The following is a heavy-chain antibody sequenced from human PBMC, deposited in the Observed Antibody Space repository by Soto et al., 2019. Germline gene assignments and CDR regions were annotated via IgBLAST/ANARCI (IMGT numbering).Heavy chain of an antibody. CDR2: VKTNSEGGAT. D-gene: IGHD2-15*01. CDR1: DFTINNAW. V-gene: IGHV3-15*07. Sequence: EAQLVESGGGLVKPGGSLRLSCAASDFTINNAWMNWVRQAPGKGLEWVARVKTNSEGGATDYAAPLKGRFTISRDDSKNTLCLQMNRLKTDDTAVYYCTTGSVEGVWGQGATVTVSS. CDR3: TTGSVEGV. J-gene: IGHJ6*02.